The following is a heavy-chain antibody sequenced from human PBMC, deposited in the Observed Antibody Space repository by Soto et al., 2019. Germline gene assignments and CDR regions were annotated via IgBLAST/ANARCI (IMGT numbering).Heavy chain of an antibody. CDR3: AREIVTAGGNNYFDP. J-gene: IGHJ5*02. D-gene: IGHD2-21*02. CDR1: GGTVASSHW. CDR2: VYHTGDT. V-gene: IGHV4-4*02. Sequence: SETLSLTCGVSGGTVASSHWWSWVRQSPGRGLEWIGDVYHTGDTNFNPSLQSRVTFSVDKSNNQFSLRLTSVTAADTAVYFCAREIVTAGGNNYFDPWGPGTLVTVSS.